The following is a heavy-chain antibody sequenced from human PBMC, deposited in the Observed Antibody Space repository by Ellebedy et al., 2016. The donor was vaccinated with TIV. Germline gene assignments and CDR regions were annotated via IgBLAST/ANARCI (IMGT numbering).Heavy chain of an antibody. CDR1: GGSISSYYW. CDR2: IYWDDDK. D-gene: IGHD3-10*01. CDR3: ARSMVRGVIHYWYFDL. J-gene: IGHJ2*01. V-gene: IGHV2-5*08. Sequence: TLSLTCTVSGGSISSYYWSWIRQPPGKALEWLALIYWDDDKRYSPSLKSRLTITKDTSKNQVVLTMTNMDPVDTATYYCARSMVRGVIHYWYFDLWGRGTLVTVSS.